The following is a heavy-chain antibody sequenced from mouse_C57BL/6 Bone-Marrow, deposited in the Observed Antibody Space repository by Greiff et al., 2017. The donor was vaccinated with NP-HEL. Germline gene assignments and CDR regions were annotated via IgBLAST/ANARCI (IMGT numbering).Heavy chain of an antibody. V-gene: IGHV1-18*01. CDR1: GYTFTDYN. Sequence: VQRVESGPELVKPGASVKIPCKASGYTFTDYNMDWVKQSHGKSLEWIGDINPNNGGTIYNQKFKGKATLTVDKSSSTAYMELRSLTSEDTAVYYCARYDYDGAMDYWGQGTSVTVSS. CDR2: INPNNGGT. J-gene: IGHJ4*01. CDR3: ARYDYDGAMDY. D-gene: IGHD2-4*01.